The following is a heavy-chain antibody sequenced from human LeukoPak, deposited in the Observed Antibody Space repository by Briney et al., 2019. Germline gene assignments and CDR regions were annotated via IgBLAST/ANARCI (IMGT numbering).Heavy chain of an antibody. Sequence: ASVKVSCKASGYTFTSYGISWVRQAPGQGLEWMGGIIPIFGTANYAQKFQGRVTITADESTSTAYMELSSLRSEDTAAYYCARDEYRWGQGTLVTVSS. J-gene: IGHJ5*02. CDR1: GYTFTSYG. CDR2: IIPIFGTA. CDR3: ARDEYR. V-gene: IGHV1-69*13.